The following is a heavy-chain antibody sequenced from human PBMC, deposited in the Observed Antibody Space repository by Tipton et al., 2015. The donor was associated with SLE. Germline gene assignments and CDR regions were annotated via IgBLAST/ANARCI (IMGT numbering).Heavy chain of an antibody. Sequence: TLSLTCTVSGAPIKNNYWTWIRQPPGKGLEWIGYIFYSGSTNLNPSLKSRVTMSVDTSKNQFSLKLFSVTPADTAVYYCARGSLETRHLDYWGQGTLVTVSS. J-gene: IGHJ4*02. CDR1: GAPIKNNY. CDR3: ARGSLETRHLDY. D-gene: IGHD4-23*01. CDR2: IFYSGST. V-gene: IGHV4-59*01.